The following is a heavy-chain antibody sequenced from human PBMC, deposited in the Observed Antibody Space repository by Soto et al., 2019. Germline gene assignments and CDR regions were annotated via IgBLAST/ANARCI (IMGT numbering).Heavy chain of an antibody. CDR3: ARVQLGYYLDX. D-gene: IGHD1-26*01. J-gene: IGHJ4*02. CDR1: GYSFTSYW. CDR2: IDPSDSYT. V-gene: IGHV5-10-1*01. Sequence: GESLKISCKGSGYSFTSYWISWVRQMPGKGMEWMVRIDPSDSYTNYSQAFQGHVTISADKSISTAYLQWSSLKASDTAMYYCARVQLGYYLDXWGQGTLVTVSX.